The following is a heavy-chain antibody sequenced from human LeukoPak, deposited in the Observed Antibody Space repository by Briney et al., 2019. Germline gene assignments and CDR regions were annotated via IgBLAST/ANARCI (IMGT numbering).Heavy chain of an antibody. D-gene: IGHD1-26*01. Sequence: GGSLRLSCAASGFTFSSYAMHWVRQAPGKGLEWVAVISYDGSNKYYADSVKGRSTISRDNSKNTLYLQMNSLRAEDTAVYYCAGGDDGSYSFDYWGQGTLVTVSS. V-gene: IGHV3-30-3*01. CDR1: GFTFSSYA. CDR2: ISYDGSNK. J-gene: IGHJ4*02. CDR3: AGGDDGSYSFDY.